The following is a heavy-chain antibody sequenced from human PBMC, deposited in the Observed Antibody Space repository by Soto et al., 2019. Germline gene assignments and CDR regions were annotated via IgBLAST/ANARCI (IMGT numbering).Heavy chain of an antibody. CDR2: IYYSGST. V-gene: IGHV4-59*08. Sequence: QVQLQESGPGLVKPSETLSLTCTVSGGSISSYYWSWIRQPPGKGLEWIGYIYYSGSTNYNPSLRSQLTLSGATSKNHFPVKQRSVTTADTAVYYCASRYCSGGSSCSSRPLGWYFDLWGRGTLVTVSS. D-gene: IGHD2-15*01. J-gene: IGHJ2*01. CDR1: GGSISSYY. CDR3: ASRYCSGGSSCSSRPLGWYFDL.